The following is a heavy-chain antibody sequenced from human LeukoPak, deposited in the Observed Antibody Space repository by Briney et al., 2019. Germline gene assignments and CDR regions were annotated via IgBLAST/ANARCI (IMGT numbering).Heavy chain of an antibody. Sequence: GGSLRLSCAASGFTFSSYEMNWDRQAPGKGLEWVSYISSSGSTIYYADSVKGRFTISRDNAKNSLYLQMNSLRAEDTAVYYCARDYLSGGGFDYWGQGTLVTVSS. CDR1: GFTFSSYE. D-gene: IGHD3-10*01. V-gene: IGHV3-48*03. J-gene: IGHJ4*02. CDR3: ARDYLSGGGFDY. CDR2: ISSSGSTI.